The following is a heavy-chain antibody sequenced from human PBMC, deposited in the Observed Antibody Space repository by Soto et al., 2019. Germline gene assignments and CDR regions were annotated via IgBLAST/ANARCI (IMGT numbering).Heavy chain of an antibody. CDR3: ARGSYYYDSSGYYHY. D-gene: IGHD3-22*01. CDR1: GGSITSSSYY. Sequence: SETLSLTCTVSGGSITSSSYYWSWIRQPPGKGLEWIGSIYYSGSTYYNPSLKSRVTISVDTSKNQFSLKLSSVTAADTAVYYCARGSYYYDSSGYYHYWGQG. CDR2: IYYSGST. J-gene: IGHJ4*02. V-gene: IGHV4-39*01.